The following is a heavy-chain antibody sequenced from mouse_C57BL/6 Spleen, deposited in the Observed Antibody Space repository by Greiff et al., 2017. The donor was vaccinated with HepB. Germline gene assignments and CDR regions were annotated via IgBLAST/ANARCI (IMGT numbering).Heavy chain of an antibody. CDR2: ISSGSSTI. CDR3: ARTPYGNYWFAY. V-gene: IGHV5-17*01. CDR1: GFTFSDYG. D-gene: IGHD2-1*01. Sequence: EVKLVESGGGLVKPGGSLKLSCAASGFTFSDYGMHWVRQAPEKGLEWVAYISSGSSTIYYADTVKGRFTISRDNAKNTLFLQMTSLRSEDTAMYYCARTPYGNYWFAYWGQGTLVTVSA. J-gene: IGHJ3*01.